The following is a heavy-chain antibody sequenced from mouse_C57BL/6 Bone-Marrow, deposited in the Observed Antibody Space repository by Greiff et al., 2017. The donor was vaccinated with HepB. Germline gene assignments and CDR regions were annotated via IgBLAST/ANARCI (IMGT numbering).Heavy chain of an antibody. D-gene: IGHD1-1*01. Sequence: VQLQQSGAELVRPGTSVKVSCKASGYAFTNYLIEWVKQRPGQGLEWIGVINPGSGGTNYKEKFKGKATLTADKSSSTAYMQLSSLTSEDSAVYFCARRVLRYAMDYWGQGTSVTVSS. CDR2: INPGSGGT. J-gene: IGHJ4*01. CDR3: ARRVLRYAMDY. CDR1: GYAFTNYL. V-gene: IGHV1-54*01.